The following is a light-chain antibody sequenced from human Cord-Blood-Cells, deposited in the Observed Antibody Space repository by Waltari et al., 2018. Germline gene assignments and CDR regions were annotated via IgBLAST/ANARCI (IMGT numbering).Light chain of an antibody. CDR1: SGSIASNY. CDR3: QSYDSSNRGV. Sequence: NFMLTQPHSVSESPGKTVTTSCTRSSGSIASNYVQWYQQRPGSAPTTGIYGDNQRPSGVPDRFSGSIDSSSNSASLTISGLKTEDEADYYCQSYDSSNRGVFGGGTKLTVL. J-gene: IGLJ3*02. CDR2: GDN. V-gene: IGLV6-57*03.